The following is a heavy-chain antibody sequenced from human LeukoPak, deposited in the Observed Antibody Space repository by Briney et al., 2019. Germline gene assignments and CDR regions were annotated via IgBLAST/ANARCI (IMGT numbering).Heavy chain of an antibody. CDR2: ISGSGGST. D-gene: IGHD3-10*01. Sequence: GGTLRLSCAASGFTFSSYGMSWVRQAPGKGLEWVSAISGSGGSTYYADSVKGWFTISRDNSKNTLYLQMNSLRAEDTAVYYCAKGNSGSLYYYYMDVWGKGTTVTISS. V-gene: IGHV3-23*01. CDR3: AKGNSGSLYYYYMDV. J-gene: IGHJ6*03. CDR1: GFTFSSYG.